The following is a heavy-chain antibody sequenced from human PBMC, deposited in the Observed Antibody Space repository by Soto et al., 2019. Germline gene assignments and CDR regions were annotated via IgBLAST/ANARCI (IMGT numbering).Heavy chain of an antibody. CDR1: GYSFTNYW. Sequence: PGESLKISCKGSGYSFTNYWIVWVRQMPGKGLEWMGVIYPGDSDTTYNPSFQGQVTISADKSINTVYLQMNSLRAEDTAVYYCARPSKGSREWLGYDAFDIWGQGTMVTVSS. CDR3: ARPSKGSREWLGYDAFDI. D-gene: IGHD6-19*01. CDR2: IYPGDSDT. J-gene: IGHJ3*02. V-gene: IGHV5-51*01.